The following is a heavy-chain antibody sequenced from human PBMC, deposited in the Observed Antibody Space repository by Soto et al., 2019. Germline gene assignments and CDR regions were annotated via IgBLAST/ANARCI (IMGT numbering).Heavy chain of an antibody. CDR3: ARDWGSSGWPN. J-gene: IGHJ1*01. Sequence: PSETLSRTCTGAGHSLSSVGYYWSWIRQHPGKGLEWVGYIYFTGSTLYNPSLKSRLAMSLDTSKNQFSLRLTYVTAADTAVYFCARDWGSSGWPNWGQGTLVTVSS. CDR1: GHSLSSVGYY. D-gene: IGHD6-19*01. CDR2: IYFTGST. V-gene: IGHV4-31*03.